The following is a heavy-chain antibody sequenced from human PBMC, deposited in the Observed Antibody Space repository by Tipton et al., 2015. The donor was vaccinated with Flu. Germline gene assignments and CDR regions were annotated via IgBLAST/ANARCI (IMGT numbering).Heavy chain of an antibody. CDR3: ARLSYYDVDLKNFYFDY. D-gene: IGHD3-10*02. CDR2: IYPSGTT. J-gene: IGHJ4*02. CDR1: SGSIRSTNYF. Sequence: GLVKPSETLSLTCTVSSGSIRSTNYFCAWIRQPPGKRLELIGSIYPSGTTYYNPSLKSRVVISVDTSKNQLSLKLTSVTAADTAVYYCARLSYYDVDLKNFYFDYWGQGALVTVSS. V-gene: IGHV4-39*01.